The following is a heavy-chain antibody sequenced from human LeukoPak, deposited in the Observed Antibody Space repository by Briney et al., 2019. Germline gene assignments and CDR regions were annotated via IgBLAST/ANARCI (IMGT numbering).Heavy chain of an antibody. CDR2: IYYSGST. CDR3: ASGYYDSSGYYDPSGDY. Sequence: SETLSLTCTVSGGSISSYYWSWIRQPPGKGLEWIGYIYYSGSTNYNPSLKSRVTISVDTSKNQFSLKLSSVTAADTAVYYCASGYYDSSGYYDPSGDYWGQGTLVTVSS. V-gene: IGHV4-59*12. J-gene: IGHJ4*02. D-gene: IGHD3-22*01. CDR1: GGSISSYY.